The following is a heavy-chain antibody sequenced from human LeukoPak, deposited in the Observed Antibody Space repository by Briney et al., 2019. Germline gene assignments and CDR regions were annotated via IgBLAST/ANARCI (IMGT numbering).Heavy chain of an antibody. CDR1: GGSLSSRSYY. CDR3: ARGEKVLDSFDY. CDR2: ISDSGNT. V-gene: IGHV4-39*01. J-gene: IGHJ4*02. Sequence: PSETLSLTCTVSGGSLSSRSYYWGWVRQPRGRGLEWIGKISDSGNTYYSPSLRSRVTISIDMSKNQFSLKLRYVTATAKAVYYCARGEKVLDSFDYWGQGTMVPVSS. D-gene: IGHD3-16*01.